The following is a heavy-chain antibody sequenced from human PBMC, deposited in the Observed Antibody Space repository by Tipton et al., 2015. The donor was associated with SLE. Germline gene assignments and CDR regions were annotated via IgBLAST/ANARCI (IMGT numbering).Heavy chain of an antibody. CDR1: GFTFSSYS. D-gene: IGHD3-22*01. CDR2: ISSSSSYI. Sequence: SLRLSCAASGFTFSSYSMNWVRQAPGKGLEWVSSISSSSSYIYYADSVKGRFTISRDNAKNSLYLQMNTLRAEDTAVYYCARDRGYDSSGYIDYWGRGTLVTVSS. J-gene: IGHJ4*02. CDR3: ARDRGYDSSGYIDY. V-gene: IGHV3-21*01.